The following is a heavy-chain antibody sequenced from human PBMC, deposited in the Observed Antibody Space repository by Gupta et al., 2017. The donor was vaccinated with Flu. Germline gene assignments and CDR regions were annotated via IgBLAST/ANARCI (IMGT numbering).Heavy chain of an antibody. Sequence: EVQLVESGGGLVQPGGSLRLSCAASGFTFSSYEMNWVRQAPGKGLEWVSYISSSGSTIYYADSVKGRFTISRDNAKNSLYLQMNSLRAEDTAVYYCARGKDRGNYYDFWRDGMDVWGQGTTVTVSS. V-gene: IGHV3-48*03. CDR2: ISSSGSTI. CDR1: GFTFSSYE. J-gene: IGHJ6*02. CDR3: ARGKDRGNYYDFWRDGMDV. D-gene: IGHD3-3*01.